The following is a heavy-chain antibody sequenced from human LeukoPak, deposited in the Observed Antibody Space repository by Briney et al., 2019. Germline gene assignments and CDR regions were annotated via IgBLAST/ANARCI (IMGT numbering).Heavy chain of an antibody. J-gene: IGHJ4*02. CDR2: TYYRSKWNT. Sequence: QTLSLTCAISGDSVSSNGVAWNWIRQSPSRGLEWLGRTYYRSKWNTDYAVSVKSRITFNPDTSKNQFSLQLNSVTPEDTAVYYCARATVTTKLDYWGQGTLVTVSS. D-gene: IGHD4-17*01. CDR1: GDSVSSNGVA. CDR3: ARATVTTKLDY. V-gene: IGHV6-1*01.